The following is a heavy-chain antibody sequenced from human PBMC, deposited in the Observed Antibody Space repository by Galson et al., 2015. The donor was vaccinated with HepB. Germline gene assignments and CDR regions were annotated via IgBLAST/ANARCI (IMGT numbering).Heavy chain of an antibody. CDR2: IIPILGIA. J-gene: IGHJ5*01. CDR3: ARSGMYSSSPDS. Sequence: SVKVSCKASGGTFSSYAISWVRQAPGQGLEWMGRIIPILGIANYAQKFQGRVTITADKSTSTAYMELSSLRSEDTAVYYCARSGMYSSSPDSWGQGTLVTVSS. V-gene: IGHV1-69*04. D-gene: IGHD6-13*01. CDR1: GGTFSSYA.